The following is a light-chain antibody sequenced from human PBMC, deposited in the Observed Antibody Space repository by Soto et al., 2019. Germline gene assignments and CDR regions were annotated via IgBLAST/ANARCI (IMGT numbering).Light chain of an antibody. Sequence: QSVLTQPPSASGTPGQRVTISCSGSSSNIGSSTVSWYQQLPGTAPKLLMYGKNQRPSGVPDRFSGSKSGTSASLAISGLQSEDEADYHCASWDDSLNGVVFGGGTKLTVL. V-gene: IGLV1-44*01. J-gene: IGLJ3*02. CDR1: SSNIGSST. CDR3: ASWDDSLNGVV. CDR2: GKN.